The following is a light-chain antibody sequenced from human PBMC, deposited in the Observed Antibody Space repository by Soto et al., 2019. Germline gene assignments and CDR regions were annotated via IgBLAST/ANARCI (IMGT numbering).Light chain of an antibody. V-gene: IGLV2-14*01. CDR3: ISYTSSSTWV. J-gene: IGLJ3*02. CDR2: DVT. Sequence: QSALTQPASVSGSPGQSVTISCTGTSSDVGGYDYVSWYQHHPGKAPKLVIYDVTYRPSGVSDRFSGSRSGNTASLTISGLQAEDESDYYCISYTSSSTWVFGGGTKLTVL. CDR1: SSDVGGYDY.